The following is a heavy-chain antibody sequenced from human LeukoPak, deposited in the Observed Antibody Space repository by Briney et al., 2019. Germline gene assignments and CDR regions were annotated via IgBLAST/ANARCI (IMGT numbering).Heavy chain of an antibody. Sequence: QPGGSLRLSCAASGFSVGGYWMHWVRQGPGMGLVWVSRINSDGSRISYADSVKGRFSISRDNAKNTLYLQMNSLRAEDTAVYYCTRGASGYGNFDYWGQGTLVTVSS. D-gene: IGHD5-12*01. CDR3: TRGASGYGNFDY. J-gene: IGHJ4*02. CDR2: INSDGSRI. V-gene: IGHV3-74*01. CDR1: GFSVGGYW.